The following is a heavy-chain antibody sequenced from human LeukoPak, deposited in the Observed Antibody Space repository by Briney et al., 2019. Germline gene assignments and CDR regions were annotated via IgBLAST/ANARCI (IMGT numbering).Heavy chain of an antibody. CDR2: VHYSGST. J-gene: IGHJ4*02. Sequence: SETLSLTCSVFGGSISNYYWSWIRQAPGKRPEWIGYVHYSGSTNYNPSLKSRLTLSLDRSNNQFSLNLRSVTAADTAVYHCAFAPNTFYFDLWGQGTLVTVSS. D-gene: IGHD2/OR15-2a*01. CDR1: GGSISNYY. V-gene: IGHV4-59*01. CDR3: AFAPNTFYFDL.